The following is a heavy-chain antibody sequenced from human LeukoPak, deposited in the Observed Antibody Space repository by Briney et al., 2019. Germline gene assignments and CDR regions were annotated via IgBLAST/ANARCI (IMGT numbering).Heavy chain of an antibody. J-gene: IGHJ1*01. V-gene: IGHV3-23*01. CDR3: TGSYYYEYFQH. Sequence: PGGSPRLSCAASGLTFSSYAMNWVRQAPGKGLEWVSVISGNGGSTYYADSVRGRFTISRDNSKSTLYLQMNSVRGEDTALYYCTGSYYYEYFQHWGQGTLVTVSS. D-gene: IGHD3-22*01. CDR1: GLTFSSYA. CDR2: ISGNGGST.